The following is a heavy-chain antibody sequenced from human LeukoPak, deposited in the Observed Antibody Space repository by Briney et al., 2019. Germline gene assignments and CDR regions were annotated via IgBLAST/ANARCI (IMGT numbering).Heavy chain of an antibody. Sequence: GGSLRLSCAASGFTFSSYWMHWVRQAPGKGLVWVSRINSDGSSTSYADSVKGRFTISRDNAKNTLYLQMNSLRAEDTAVYYCARGPLGYCSSTSCYVLYYYYMDVWGKGTTVTVSS. V-gene: IGHV3-74*01. CDR3: ARGPLGYCSSTSCYVLYYYYMDV. J-gene: IGHJ6*03. CDR2: INSDGSST. D-gene: IGHD2-2*03. CDR1: GFTFSSYW.